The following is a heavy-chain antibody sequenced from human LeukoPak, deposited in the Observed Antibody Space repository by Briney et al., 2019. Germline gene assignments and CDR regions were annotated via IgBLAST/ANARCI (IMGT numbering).Heavy chain of an antibody. CDR1: GASISSYW. D-gene: IGHD2-2*01. Sequence: SETLSLTCTVPGASISSYWWSWIRQPPGKGLEWIGYIHFSGNTNTKSSLKSRVTISADTSKNQFSLKLNSVSAVDTAVYYCARAYVPGGIIDYWGQGTLVTVST. CDR3: ARAYVPGGIIDY. CDR2: IHFSGNT. V-gene: IGHV4-59*01. J-gene: IGHJ4*02.